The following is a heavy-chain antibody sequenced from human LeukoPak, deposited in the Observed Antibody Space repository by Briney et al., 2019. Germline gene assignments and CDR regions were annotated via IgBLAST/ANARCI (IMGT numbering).Heavy chain of an antibody. Sequence: PSETLSLTCTVSGGSITNYYWSWIRQPPGKGLEWIGYIYYSGSTNYNPSLKSRVTISVDTSKNQFSLKLSSVTAADTAVYYCARLPYNWNDYYYYGMDVWGQGTTVTVSS. CDR1: GGSITNYY. CDR3: ARLPYNWNDYYYYGMDV. J-gene: IGHJ6*02. D-gene: IGHD1-20*01. CDR2: IYYSGST. V-gene: IGHV4-59*08.